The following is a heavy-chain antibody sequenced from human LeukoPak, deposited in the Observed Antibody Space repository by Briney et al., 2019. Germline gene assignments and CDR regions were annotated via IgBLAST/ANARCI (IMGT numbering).Heavy chain of an antibody. V-gene: IGHV3-74*01. D-gene: IGHD5-18*01. CDR3: ARGGSDTAMAHDY. Sequence: GGSLRLSCTASGFSFSGHWMHWARQLPGKGLMWVSRINRDGSRTDYADSVKGRFTISRDDAKNTLYLQVNSLRAEDTAVYFCARGGSDTAMAHDYWGQGTLVTVSS. CDR1: GFSFSGHW. J-gene: IGHJ4*02. CDR2: INRDGSRT.